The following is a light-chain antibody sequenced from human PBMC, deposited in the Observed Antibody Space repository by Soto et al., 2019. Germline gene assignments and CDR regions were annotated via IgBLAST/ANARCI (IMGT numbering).Light chain of an antibody. CDR2: DAX. J-gene: IGKJ5*01. CDR3: QQRSNWPPIT. CDR1: HSVSSY. V-gene: IGKV3-11*01. Sequence: EIVLTQSPAALSLSPGERATLCXRASHSVSSYLSWYQQKAGQXTRLVXXDAXNRATVIPARFSGSGSGTDFTLTIISLEPEDFAGYYCQQRSNWPPITFGQGTRLEIK.